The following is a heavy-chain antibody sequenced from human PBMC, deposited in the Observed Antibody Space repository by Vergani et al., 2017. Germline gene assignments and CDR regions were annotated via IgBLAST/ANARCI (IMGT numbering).Heavy chain of an antibody. V-gene: IGHV3-23*01. CDR3: AKDRYCSSTSCYVDY. CDR2: ISGSGGST. J-gene: IGHJ4*02. Sequence: EVQLLESGGGLVQPGGSLRLSCAASGFTFSSYAMSWVRQAPGKGLEWVSAISGSGGSTYYADSVKGRFTISRDNSKNTLYLQMNSLRADDTAVYYCAKDRYCSSTSCYVDYWGQGTLVTVSS. CDR1: GFTFSSYA. D-gene: IGHD2-2*01.